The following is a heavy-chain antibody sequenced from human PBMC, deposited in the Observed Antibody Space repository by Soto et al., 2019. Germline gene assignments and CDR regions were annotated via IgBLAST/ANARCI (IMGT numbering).Heavy chain of an antibody. V-gene: IGHV1-69*01. CDR1: GGTFSSYA. D-gene: IGHD3-22*01. Sequence: QVQLVQSGAEVKKPGSSVKVSCKASGGTFSSYAISWVRQAPGQGLEWMGGIIPIFGTANYAQKFQGRVTITADESTSTACMELSSLRSEDTAVYYCARGEYYYDSSGYYIISFDYWGQGTLVTVSS. J-gene: IGHJ4*02. CDR3: ARGEYYYDSSGYYIISFDY. CDR2: IIPIFGTA.